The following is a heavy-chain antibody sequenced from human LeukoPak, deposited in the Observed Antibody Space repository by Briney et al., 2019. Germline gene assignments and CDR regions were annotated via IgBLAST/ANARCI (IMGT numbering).Heavy chain of an antibody. D-gene: IGHD1-1*01. CDR3: TRDRGAYNLYDY. CDR2: IRSKAYGETA. Sequence: QTGGSLRLSCTASGFTFGDYAMSWIRQAPGKGLEWVGFIRSKAYGETADYAASVKGRFTISRDDSKAIAYLQMNSLKTEDTAVYHCTRDRGAYNLYDYWGQGTLVTVSS. J-gene: IGHJ4*02. V-gene: IGHV3-49*03. CDR1: GFTFGDYA.